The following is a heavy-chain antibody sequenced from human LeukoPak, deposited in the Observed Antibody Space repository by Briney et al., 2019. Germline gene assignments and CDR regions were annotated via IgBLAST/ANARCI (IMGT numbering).Heavy chain of an antibody. V-gene: IGHV4-39*01. J-gene: IGHJ5*02. D-gene: IGHD2/OR15-2a*01. Sequence: SETLSLTCTVSGDSISRSTYYWSWIRQPPGTGLEWIGEINHSGSTNYNPSLKSRVTISVDTSKNQFSLKLSSVTAADTAVYYCARQSMPFDPWGQGTLVTVSS. CDR2: INHSGST. CDR1: GDSISRSTYY. CDR3: ARQSMPFDP.